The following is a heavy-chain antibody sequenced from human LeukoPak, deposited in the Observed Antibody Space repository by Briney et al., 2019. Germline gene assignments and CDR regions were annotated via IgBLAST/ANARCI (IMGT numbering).Heavy chain of an antibody. V-gene: IGHV1-8*01. Sequence: ASVKVSCKASGYTFTSYDINWVRQATGQGLEWMGWMNPNSGNTGYAQKLQGRVTMTRNTSISTAYMELSSLRSEDTAVYYCARSPTLITIFGVSNYYYMDVWGKGTTVTVSS. CDR3: ARSPTLITIFGVSNYYYMDV. J-gene: IGHJ6*03. D-gene: IGHD3-3*01. CDR1: GYTFTSYD. CDR2: MNPNSGNT.